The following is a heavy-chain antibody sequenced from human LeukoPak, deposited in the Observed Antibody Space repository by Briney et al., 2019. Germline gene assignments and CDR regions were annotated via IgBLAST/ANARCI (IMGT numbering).Heavy chain of an antibody. Sequence: SGGSLRLSCAASGFTFSNYALSWVRQAPGKGLEWVSDISGSGGSTYYADSVKGRFTISRDNSKNTLYLQMNSLRAEDTAVYYCAKSPALNDAFDIWGQGTMVTVSS. CDR1: GFTFSNYA. CDR3: AKSPALNDAFDI. V-gene: IGHV3-23*01. CDR2: ISGSGGST. J-gene: IGHJ3*02.